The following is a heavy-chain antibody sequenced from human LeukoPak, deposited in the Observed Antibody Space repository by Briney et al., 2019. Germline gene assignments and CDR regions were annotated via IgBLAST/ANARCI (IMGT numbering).Heavy chain of an antibody. CDR1: GGTFSSYA. CDR3: ARVLYAVTRSRYDY. CDR2: IIPIFGTA. J-gene: IGHJ4*02. V-gene: IGHV1-69*05. Sequence: SVKVSCKASGGTFSSYAISWVRQAPGQGLEWMGGIIPIFGTANYAQKFQGRVTITTDESTSTAYMELSSLRSEDTAVYYCARVLYAVTRSRYDYWGQGTLVTVSS. D-gene: IGHD4-17*01.